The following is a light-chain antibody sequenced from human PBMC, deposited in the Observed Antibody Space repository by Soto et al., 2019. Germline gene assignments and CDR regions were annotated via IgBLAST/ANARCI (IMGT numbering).Light chain of an antibody. Sequence: EIVMTQSPATLSVSPGERATLSCRASQSVSSNLAWYQQKPGQAPRLLIYGAYTRATGIQTRFSGSGSGTEFTLTIRSLQSEDFAVYYCNQYNGWPRTFGQGTKVDIK. CDR2: GAY. CDR1: QSVSSN. V-gene: IGKV3-15*01. CDR3: NQYNGWPRT. J-gene: IGKJ1*01.